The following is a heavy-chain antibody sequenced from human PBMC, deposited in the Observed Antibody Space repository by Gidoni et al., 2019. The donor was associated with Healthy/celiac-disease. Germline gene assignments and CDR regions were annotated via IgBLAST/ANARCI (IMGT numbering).Heavy chain of an antibody. CDR2: ISGSGGST. D-gene: IGHD4-17*01. Sequence: EVQLLESGGGLVQPGGSLRLSCAASGFTFRSYAMSWVRQAPGKGLEWVSAISGSGGSTYYADSVKGRFTISRDNSKNTLYLQMNSLRAEDTAVYYCAKGGHDYGGPNEDWDDAFDIWGQGTMVTVSS. CDR1: GFTFRSYA. J-gene: IGHJ3*02. V-gene: IGHV3-23*01. CDR3: AKGGHDYGGPNEDWDDAFDI.